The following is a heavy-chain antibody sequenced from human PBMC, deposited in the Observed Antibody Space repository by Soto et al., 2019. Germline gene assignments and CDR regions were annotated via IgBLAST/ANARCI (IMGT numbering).Heavy chain of an antibody. Sequence: QVQLQESGPGLVKPSGTLSLTCAVSGGSISSSCWWSWVRQSPGKGLEWIGEIYHSGSTNYNPSLKSRVTISVDKSKNQFSLKLNSVTAADAALYYCARKSFADQRFDNWGQGTLVTVSS. V-gene: IGHV4-4*02. J-gene: IGHJ4*02. D-gene: IGHD2-2*01. CDR2: IYHSGST. CDR1: GGSISSSCW. CDR3: ARKSFADQRFDN.